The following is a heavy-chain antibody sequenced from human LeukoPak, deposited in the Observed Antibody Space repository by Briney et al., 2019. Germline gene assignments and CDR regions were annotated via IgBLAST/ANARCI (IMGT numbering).Heavy chain of an antibody. J-gene: IGHJ6*03. CDR3: ARLHYGGNYGYYYYYMDV. CDR2: IFYTGKG. Sequence: PSETLSLTCTVSGDSIDNNVYYWGWIRQPPGKGLEWIASIFYTGKGHYNPSLKSRVTISVDTSKNQFSLKLSSVTAVDTAVYYCARLHYGGNYGYYYYYMDVWGKGTTVTISS. CDR1: GDSIDNNVYY. D-gene: IGHD4-23*01. V-gene: IGHV4-39*01.